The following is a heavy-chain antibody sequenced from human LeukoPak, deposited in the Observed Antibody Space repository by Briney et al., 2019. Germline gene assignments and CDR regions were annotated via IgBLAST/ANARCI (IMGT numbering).Heavy chain of an antibody. V-gene: IGHV4-34*01. CDR2: INHSGSP. Sequence: TSGGLCVTCAVYGGSLSGYYWSWSRQPPGEGLGWVGEINHSGSPNYNPSLKSRVTISVDTSKNQCSLKPSSLTAAGTAVYYSGREEGLYDSSGQRYYYHYMDVWGKGTTVTVSS. CDR3: GREEGLYDSSGQRYYYHYMDV. CDR1: GGSLSGYY. J-gene: IGHJ6*03. D-gene: IGHD3-22*01.